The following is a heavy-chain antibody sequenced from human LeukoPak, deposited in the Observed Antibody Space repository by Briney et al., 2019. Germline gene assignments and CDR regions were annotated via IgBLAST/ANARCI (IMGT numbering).Heavy chain of an antibody. J-gene: IGHJ4*02. CDR3: GRSMYYYDSSGYYSDY. Sequence: SETLSLTCTVSGGSISTSNYYWGWIRQPPGKGLEWVGSIYNNGDTYDNPSLKSRVTISVDTSKNQFSLKLSSVTAADTAVYYCGRSMYYYDSSGYYSDYWGQGTLVTVSS. D-gene: IGHD3-22*01. V-gene: IGHV4-39*01. CDR1: GGSISTSNYY. CDR2: IYNNGDT.